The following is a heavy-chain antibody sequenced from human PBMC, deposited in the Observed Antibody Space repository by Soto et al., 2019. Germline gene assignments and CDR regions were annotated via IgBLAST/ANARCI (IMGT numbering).Heavy chain of an antibody. J-gene: IGHJ4*02. V-gene: IGHV3-30*04. CDR1: GFIFKNYA. CDR2: ITRDGYNK. Sequence: QVQLVESGGGVVQPGRSLRLSCAGSGFIFKNYALNWVRQAPGKGLEWVASITRDGYNKYYADSVKGRFTISRDNSRNTLSLQMTALRTEDSSIYYCTQSSGGSSSVGMDYWGQGTRVTVSS. D-gene: IGHD6-6*01. CDR3: TQSSGGSSSVGMDY.